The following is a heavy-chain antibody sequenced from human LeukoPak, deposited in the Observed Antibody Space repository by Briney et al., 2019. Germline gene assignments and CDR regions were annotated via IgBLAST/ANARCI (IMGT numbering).Heavy chain of an antibody. Sequence: SETLSLTCTVSGGSVSSGSYYWSWIRQPPGKGLEWIGYIYYSGSTNYNPSLKSRVTISVDTSKNQFSLKLSSVTAADTAVYYCARVVGRAVRYYDFWSGRSAWGQGTWSPSPQ. CDR1: GGSVSSGSYY. D-gene: IGHD3-3*01. J-gene: IGHJ5*02. CDR2: IYYSGST. CDR3: ARVVGRAVRYYDFWSGRSA. V-gene: IGHV4-61*01.